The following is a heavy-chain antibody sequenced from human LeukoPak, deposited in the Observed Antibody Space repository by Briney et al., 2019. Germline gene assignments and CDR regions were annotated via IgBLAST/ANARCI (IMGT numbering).Heavy chain of an antibody. J-gene: IGHJ4*02. V-gene: IGHV3-23*01. CDR3: AGENPDSSGYSNY. CDR1: GFTFSRYA. CDR2: ISGSGGST. D-gene: IGHD3-22*01. Sequence: GGSLRLSCAASGFTFSRYAMSWDRQAPGKGLEWVSVISGSGGSTYYADSVKGRFTISRDNSKNTLYLQMSSLRAEDTAVYYCAGENPDSSGYSNYWGQGTLVTVSS.